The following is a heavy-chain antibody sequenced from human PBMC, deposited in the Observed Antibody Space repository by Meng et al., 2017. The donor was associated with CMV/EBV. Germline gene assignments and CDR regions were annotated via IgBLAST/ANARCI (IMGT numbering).Heavy chain of an antibody. CDR1: GFTVSSNY. CDR2: IYSGGST. D-gene: IGHD3-10*01. V-gene: IGHV3-66*02. CDR3: ARAAMVRGGLY. Sequence: GESLKISGAASGFTVSSNYMSWVRQAPGKGLEWVSVIYSGGSTYYADSVKGRFTISRDNSKNTLYLQMNSLRAEDTAVYYCARAAMVRGGLYWGQGTLVTVSS. J-gene: IGHJ4*02.